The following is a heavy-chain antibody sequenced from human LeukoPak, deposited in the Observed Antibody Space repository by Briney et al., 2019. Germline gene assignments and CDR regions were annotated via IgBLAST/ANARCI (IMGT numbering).Heavy chain of an antibody. CDR1: GGTLSSYA. CDR3: ARGDYGDYQPGPLPSDI. V-gene: IGHV1-69*05. D-gene: IGHD4-17*01. CDR2: IIPIFGTV. Sequence: ASVKVSSKASGGTLSSYAISWVRQAPGQGLEWMGGIIPIFGTVHYAQKFQGRVTITTDESTSTAYKELSSLRSEDTAVYYCARGDYGDYQPGPLPSDIWGQGTMVTVSS. J-gene: IGHJ3*02.